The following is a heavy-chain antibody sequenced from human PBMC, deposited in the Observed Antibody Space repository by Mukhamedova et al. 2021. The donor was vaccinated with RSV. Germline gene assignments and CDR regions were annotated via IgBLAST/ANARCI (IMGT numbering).Heavy chain of an antibody. CDR2: T. CDR3: ARDLRYYDFWSGQSYSYYMDV. Sequence: TYYNPSLKSRVTISVDTSKNQFSLKLSSVTAADTAVYYCARDLRYYDFWSGQSYSYYMDVWGQGTTVTVSS. J-gene: IGHJ6*03. D-gene: IGHD3-3*01. V-gene: IGHV4-30-2*05.